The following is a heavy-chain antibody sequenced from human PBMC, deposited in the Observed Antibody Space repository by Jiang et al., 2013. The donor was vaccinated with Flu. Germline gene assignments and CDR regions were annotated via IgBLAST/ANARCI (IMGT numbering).Heavy chain of an antibody. J-gene: IGHJ4*02. V-gene: IGHV4-34*01. Sequence: LLKPSETLSLTCAVYGGSFSGYYWSWIRQPPGKGLEWIGEINHSGSTNYNPSLKSRVTISVDTSKNQFSLKLSSVTAADTAVYYCARKGSGSHLLYYFDYWGQGTLVTVSS. CDR2: INHSGST. CDR1: GGSFSGYY. D-gene: IGHD3-10*01. CDR3: ARKGSGSHLLYYFDY.